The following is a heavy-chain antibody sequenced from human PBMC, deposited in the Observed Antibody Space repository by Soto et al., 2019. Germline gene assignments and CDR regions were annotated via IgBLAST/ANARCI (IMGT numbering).Heavy chain of an antibody. CDR2: IYWDADK. V-gene: IGHV2-5*02. J-gene: IGHJ4*02. Sequence: QITLKESGPTVVKPTETLTLTCTFSGFSLTTSGVGVGWVRQSPGKAPEWLALIYWDADKRDSPSLKSRLTITKDTSKHQVVLTMANVDPADTDTYYCAHRVLRTVFGLVTTTAIYFDFWGQGTPGVVSS. CDR1: GFSLTTSGVG. D-gene: IGHD3-3*01. CDR3: AHRVLRTVFGLVTTTAIYFDF.